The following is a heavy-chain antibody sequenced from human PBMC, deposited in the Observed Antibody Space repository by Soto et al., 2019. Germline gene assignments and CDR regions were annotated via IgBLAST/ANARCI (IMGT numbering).Heavy chain of an antibody. V-gene: IGHV3-23*01. CDR3: AKDQGRDY. CDR2: ISGSGDKT. CDR1: GFTFSNYA. Sequence: GGSLRLSCAASGFTFSNYAIAWVRQAPGKGLEWVSSISGSGDKTYYADTVKGRFTISRDNSKSTLYLQMNSLRAEDTAVYYCAKDQGRDYWGQGTQVTVST. J-gene: IGHJ4*02. D-gene: IGHD1-26*01.